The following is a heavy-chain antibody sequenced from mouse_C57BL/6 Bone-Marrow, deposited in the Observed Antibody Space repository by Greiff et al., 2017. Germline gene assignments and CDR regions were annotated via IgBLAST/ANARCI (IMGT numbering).Heavy chain of an antibody. CDR1: GFTFSSYA. CDR3: ARDTSQATRFAY. Sequence: EVNLVESGGGLVKPGGSLKLSCAASGFTFSSYAMSWVRQTPEKRLEWVATISDGGSYTYYPDNVKGRFTISRDNAKNNLYLQMSHLKSDDTAMYYCARDTSQATRFAYWGQGTLVTVSA. CDR2: ISDGGSYT. J-gene: IGHJ3*01. V-gene: IGHV5-4*01. D-gene: IGHD3-2*02.